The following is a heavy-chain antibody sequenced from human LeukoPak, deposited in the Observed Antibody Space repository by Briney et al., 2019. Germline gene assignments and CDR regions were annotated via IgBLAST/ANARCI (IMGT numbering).Heavy chain of an antibody. D-gene: IGHD3-3*01. CDR2: INPNSGGT. CDR3: ARDNVLRFLEWLIQDLNFDY. Sequence: GASVKVSCKASGYTFTGYYMHWVRQAPGQGLEWMGWINPNSGGTNYAQKFQGRVTMTRDTSISTAYMELSRLRSDDTAVYYCARDNVLRFLEWLIQDLNFDYWGQGTLVTVSS. V-gene: IGHV1-2*02. CDR1: GYTFTGYY. J-gene: IGHJ4*02.